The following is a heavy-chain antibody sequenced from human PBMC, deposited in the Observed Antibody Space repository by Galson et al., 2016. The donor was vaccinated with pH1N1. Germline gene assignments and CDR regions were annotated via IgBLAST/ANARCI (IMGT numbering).Heavy chain of an antibody. CDR3: ARQGGNAYKWQCYFDL. D-gene: IGHD1-20*01. V-gene: IGHV4-39*01. CDR1: GGSIRSSSYY. CDR2: IHYNGNT. Sequence: SETLSLTCSVSGGSIRSSSYYWGWIRQPPGKGLEWIATIHYNGNTYHNPSLKSRVTMSVDTSKIQFSLQLSSVTAADTAVFYCARQGGNAYKWQCYFDLWGRGALVSVFS. J-gene: IGHJ2*01.